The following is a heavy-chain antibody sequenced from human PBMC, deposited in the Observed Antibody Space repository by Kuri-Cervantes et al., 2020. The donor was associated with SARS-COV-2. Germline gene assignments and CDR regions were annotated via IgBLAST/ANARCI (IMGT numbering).Heavy chain of an antibody. CDR3: ARQAQLRIFGVVISPANFDY. CDR2: VNHRGST. Sequence: SETLSLTCAFYGESFSGYYWNWIRQSPGKGLEWIGEVNHRGSTNYNPSLKSRVTISVDTSSKQFSLHLGSVTAADTAVYYCARQAQLRIFGVVISPANFDYWGQGTLVTVSS. D-gene: IGHD3-3*01. V-gene: IGHV4-34*01. CDR1: GESFSGYY. J-gene: IGHJ4*02.